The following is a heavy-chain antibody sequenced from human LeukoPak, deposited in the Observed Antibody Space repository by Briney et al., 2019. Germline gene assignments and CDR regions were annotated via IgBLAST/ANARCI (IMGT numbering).Heavy chain of an antibody. J-gene: IGHJ5*02. CDR3: AREDYDFWSGYPGWFDP. V-gene: IGHV4-30-4*08. Sequence: SWVRQPPGKGLEWIGYIYYSGSTYYNPSLKSRVTISVDTSKNQFSLKLSSVTAADTAVYYCAREDYDFWSGYPGWFDPWGQGTLVTVSS. CDR2: IYYSGST. D-gene: IGHD3-3*01.